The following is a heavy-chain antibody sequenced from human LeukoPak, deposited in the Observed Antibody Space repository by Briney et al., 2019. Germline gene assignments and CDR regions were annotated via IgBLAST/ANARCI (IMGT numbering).Heavy chain of an antibody. Sequence: PGGSLRLSCAASGFTFSSYAMSWVRQAPGKGLEWVSAISGSGGSTYYADSVKGRFTISRDNSKNTLYLQMNSLRAEDTAVYYCAKDQYPWFEDINWFDPWGQGTLVTVSS. CDR3: AKDQYPWFEDINWFDP. D-gene: IGHD3-10*01. V-gene: IGHV3-23*01. J-gene: IGHJ5*02. CDR2: ISGSGGST. CDR1: GFTFSSYA.